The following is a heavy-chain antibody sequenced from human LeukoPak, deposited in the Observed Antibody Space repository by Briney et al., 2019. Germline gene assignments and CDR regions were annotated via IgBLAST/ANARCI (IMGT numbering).Heavy chain of an antibody. CDR3: ARDWYCSSSICYTDRNWFDP. CDR1: GFTFSDYY. J-gene: IGHJ5*02. CDR2: ISTTSSYT. V-gene: IGHV3-11*05. D-gene: IGHD2-2*02. Sequence: GGSLRLSCAASGFTFSDYYMSWIRQAPGKGLEWVSYISTTSSYTDYADSVRGRFTISRDNAKNLLYLQMNSLRPEDTAVYYCARDWYCSSSICYTDRNWFDPWGQGTLVTVFS.